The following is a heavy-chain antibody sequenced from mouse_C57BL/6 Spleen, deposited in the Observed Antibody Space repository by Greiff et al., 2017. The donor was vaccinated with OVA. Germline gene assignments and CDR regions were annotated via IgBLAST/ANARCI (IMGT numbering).Heavy chain of an antibody. CDR1: GFTFSNYW. J-gene: IGHJ2*01. D-gene: IGHD4-1*01. CDR3: TANWDYFDY. Sequence: EVKVEESGGGLVQPGGSMKLSCVASGFTFSNYWMNWVRQSPEKGLEWVAQIRLKSDNYATHYAESVKGRFTISRDDSKSSVYLQMNNLRAEDTGIYYCTANWDYFDYWGQGTTLTVSS. V-gene: IGHV6-3*01. CDR2: IRLKSDNYAT.